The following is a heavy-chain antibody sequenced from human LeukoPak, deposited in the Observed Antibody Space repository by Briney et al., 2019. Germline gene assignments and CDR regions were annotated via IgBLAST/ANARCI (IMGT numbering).Heavy chain of an antibody. CDR1: GYTFTSYG. J-gene: IGHJ5*02. CDR3: ARDRVGATTRWFDP. V-gene: IGHV1-69*04. D-gene: IGHD1-26*01. Sequence: SVKVSCKASGYTFTSYGISWVRQAPGQGLEWMGRIIPILGIANYAQKFQGRVTITADKSTSTAYMELSSLRSEDTAVYYCARDRVGATTRWFDPWGQGTLVTVSS. CDR2: IIPILGIA.